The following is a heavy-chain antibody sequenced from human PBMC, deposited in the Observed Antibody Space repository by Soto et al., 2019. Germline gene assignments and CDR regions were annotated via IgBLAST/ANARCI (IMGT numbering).Heavy chain of an antibody. D-gene: IGHD3-3*01. CDR1: GFTFSSYA. CDR3: GSNHDFWSGLNWFDP. Sequence: GALRVAGAASGFTFSSYAMSWVRQAPGKGLEWVSAISGSGGSTYYADSVKGRFTISRDNSKNTLYLQMNSLRAEDTAVYYCGSNHDFWSGLNWFDPWGQGTLVTVYS. CDR2: ISGSGGST. V-gene: IGHV3-23*01. J-gene: IGHJ5*02.